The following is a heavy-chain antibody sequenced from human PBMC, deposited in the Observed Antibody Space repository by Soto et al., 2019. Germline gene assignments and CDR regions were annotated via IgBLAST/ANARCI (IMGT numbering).Heavy chain of an antibody. CDR1: GFTFDDYA. CDR3: AKDKLSDYYYGMDV. Sequence: EVQLVESGGGLVKPGRSLRLSCAASGFTFDDYAMHWVRQAPGKGLEWVSGISWNSGSIGYADSVKGRFTISRDNAKISLYLQMHSLRAEDTDLYYCAKDKLSDYYYGMDVWGQGTTVTVSS. V-gene: IGHV3-9*01. J-gene: IGHJ6*02. CDR2: ISWNSGSI. D-gene: IGHD2-15*01.